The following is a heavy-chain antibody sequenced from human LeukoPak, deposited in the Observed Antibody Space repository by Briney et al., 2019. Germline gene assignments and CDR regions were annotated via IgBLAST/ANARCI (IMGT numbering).Heavy chain of an antibody. D-gene: IGHD3-3*01. J-gene: IGHJ4*02. Sequence: ASVKVSCKASGYTFTGYYMHWVRQAPGQGLEWMGWINPNSGGTNYAQKFQGRVTMTRDTSISTAYMELSRLRSDDTAVYYCARAATPYYDFWSGRHLDYWGQGTLVTVSS. V-gene: IGHV1-2*02. CDR1: GYTFTGYY. CDR2: INPNSGGT. CDR3: ARAATPYYDFWSGRHLDY.